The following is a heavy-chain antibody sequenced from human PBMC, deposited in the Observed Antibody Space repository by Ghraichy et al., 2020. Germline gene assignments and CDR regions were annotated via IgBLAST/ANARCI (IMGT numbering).Heavy chain of an antibody. V-gene: IGHV1-2*06. CDR1: GYTFTDYH. D-gene: IGHD2-2*01. CDR2: INPYSGGT. CDR3: ARDRGYASPSPWNWFDP. J-gene: IGHJ5*02. Sequence: ASVKVSCKASGYTFTDYHMHWVRQAPGQGLEWMGRINPYSGGTIYAQKFQGRVTMTRDTSVSTAYMGVIRLKSDDTAVYYCARDRGYASPSPWNWFDPWGQGTLVTVSS.